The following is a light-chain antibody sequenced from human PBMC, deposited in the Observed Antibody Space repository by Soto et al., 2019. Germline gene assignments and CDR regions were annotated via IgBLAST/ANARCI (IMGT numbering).Light chain of an antibody. V-gene: IGLV2-8*01. Sequence: QSVLTQPPSASGSPGQSVTISCTGSSSDVGGYNYFSWYQHHPGKAHKLMIYEVNKRPSGGPDRFSASKSGNTASLTVSGLQAEDEADYYCSSYAGSNSVVFGGGTKVTVL. CDR2: EVN. J-gene: IGLJ2*01. CDR3: SSYAGSNSVV. CDR1: SSDVGGYNY.